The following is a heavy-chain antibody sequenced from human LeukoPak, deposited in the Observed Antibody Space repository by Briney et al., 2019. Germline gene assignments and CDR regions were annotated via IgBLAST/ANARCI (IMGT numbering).Heavy chain of an antibody. CDR3: ASGGDYGDYSPIEVHWFDP. J-gene: IGHJ5*02. CDR2: INPSGGST. CDR1: GYTFTSYY. V-gene: IGHV1-46*01. D-gene: IGHD4-17*01. Sequence: ASVTVSFTASGYTFTSYYMHWVRQAPGQGLEWMGIINPSGGSTSYAQKFQGRVTMTRDTSTSTVYMELSSLRSEDTAVYYCASGGDYGDYSPIEVHWFDPWGQGTLVTVSS.